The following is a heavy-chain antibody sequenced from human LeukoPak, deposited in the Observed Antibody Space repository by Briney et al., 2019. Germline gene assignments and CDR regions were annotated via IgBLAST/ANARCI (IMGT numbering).Heavy chain of an antibody. Sequence: PGESLRLSCAASGFTFSSYWMHWVRQAPGKGLLWVSRINIDGSSTKYADSVKGRFTISRDNAKNTLYLQMSSLRAEDTAVYYCAREGDSGSYYFDYWGQGTLVTVSS. J-gene: IGHJ4*02. V-gene: IGHV3-74*03. CDR3: AREGDSGSYYFDY. CDR2: INIDGSST. D-gene: IGHD1-26*01. CDR1: GFTFSSYW.